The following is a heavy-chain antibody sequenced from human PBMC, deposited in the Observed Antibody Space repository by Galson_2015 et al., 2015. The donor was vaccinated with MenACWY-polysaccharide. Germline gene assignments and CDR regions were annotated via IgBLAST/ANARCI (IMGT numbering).Heavy chain of an antibody. V-gene: IGHV1-58*01. D-gene: IGHD1-26*01. J-gene: IGHJ4*02. CDR1: GFTFTSSA. CDR3: AASTKWEQAFDY. CDR2: IVVGSGNT. Sequence: SVKVSCKASGFTFTSSAVQWVRQARGQRLEWIGWIVVGSGNTNYAQKFQERVTITRDMSTSTAYMELSSLRSEDTAVYYCAASTKWEQAFDYWGQGTLVTVSS.